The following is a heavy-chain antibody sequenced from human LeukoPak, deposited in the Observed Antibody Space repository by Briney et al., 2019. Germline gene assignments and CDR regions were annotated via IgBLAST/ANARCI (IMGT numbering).Heavy chain of an antibody. CDR2: INPNSGGT. Sequence: ASVKVSCKASGYTFTGYYMHWVRQAPGQGLEWMGWINPNSGGTNYAQKFQGRVTMTRDTSISTAYMELSRLRSDDTAVYYCARVGATTNTWFDPWGQGTLVTVSS. CDR1: GYTFTGYY. D-gene: IGHD1-26*01. J-gene: IGHJ5*02. CDR3: ARVGATTNTWFDP. V-gene: IGHV1-2*02.